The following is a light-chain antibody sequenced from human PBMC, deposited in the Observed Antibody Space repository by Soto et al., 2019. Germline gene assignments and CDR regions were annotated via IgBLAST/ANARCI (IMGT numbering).Light chain of an antibody. Sequence: EIVLTQSPDTLSFSPGERATLSCRASQSISSTHLVWYQQKPGQAPSLLIFGASSRATGIPDRFSGSGSGTDFTLTISGLEPEDFAFYYCQQYATSPVTFGQGTKVAIK. CDR3: QQYATSPVT. CDR2: GAS. CDR1: QSISSTH. V-gene: IGKV3-20*01. J-gene: IGKJ1*01.